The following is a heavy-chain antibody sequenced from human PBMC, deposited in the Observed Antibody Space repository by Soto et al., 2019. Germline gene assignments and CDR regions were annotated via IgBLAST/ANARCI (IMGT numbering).Heavy chain of an antibody. V-gene: IGHV4-59*08. CDR2: VYNSGST. Sequence: QVQLQESGPGLVKASETLSLTCTVSGGSISSNYWTWIRQPPGKGLEWIGYVYNSGSTNYNPSLKSRVTISEDTSKSQFSLKVNSMTAADTAVYYCARHRREEVAGYTLDNWGQGILVTVSS. J-gene: IGHJ4*02. CDR1: GGSISSNY. D-gene: IGHD2-15*01. CDR3: ARHRREEVAGYTLDN.